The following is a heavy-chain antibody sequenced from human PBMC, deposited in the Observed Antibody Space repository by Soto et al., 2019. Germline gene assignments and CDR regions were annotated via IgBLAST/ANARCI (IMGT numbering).Heavy chain of an antibody. CDR2: IQYNCYS. D-gene: IGHD1-26*01. CDR1: GGSITNYY. CDR3: ARHGLGSLHGLVDV. J-gene: IGHJ6*02. Sequence: QVQLQESGPGLVKPSETLSLTCTVSGGSITNYYCSWFRQPPGKGLEWIGYIQYNCYSAYNLSLKRRVTMSMATSKTQFSLLLESVTATDTAVYSCARHGLGSLHGLVDVWGQGTTVIVSS. V-gene: IGHV4-59*08.